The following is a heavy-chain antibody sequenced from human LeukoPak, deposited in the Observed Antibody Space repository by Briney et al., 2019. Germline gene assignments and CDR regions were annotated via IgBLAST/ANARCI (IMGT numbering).Heavy chain of an antibody. D-gene: IGHD4-17*01. V-gene: IGHV1-69*06. Sequence: GASVKVSCKASGGTFSSYAISWVRQAPGQGLEWMGGIIPIFGTANYAQKFQGRVTITADKSTSTAYMELSSLRSEDTAVYYCASIRGAVTLDYFDYWGQGTLVTVSS. CDR1: GGTFSSYA. J-gene: IGHJ4*02. CDR3: ASIRGAVTLDYFDY. CDR2: IIPIFGTA.